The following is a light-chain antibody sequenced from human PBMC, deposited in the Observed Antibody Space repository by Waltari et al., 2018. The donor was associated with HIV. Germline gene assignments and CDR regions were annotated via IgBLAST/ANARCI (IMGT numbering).Light chain of an antibody. CDR1: QSVLYSSINQTC. CDR3: QQYVTTPIT. V-gene: IGKV4-1*01. Sequence: DIVVTPSPDSLAVALGAMPAVNCKSSQSVLYSSINQTCFTRFPPRPGPPPSFLIDGASVRDSGVPDRFSGSVSETYLTLTISSLQAEDVATYYCQQYVTTPITFGQGTRLEIK. J-gene: IGKJ5*01. CDR2: GAS.